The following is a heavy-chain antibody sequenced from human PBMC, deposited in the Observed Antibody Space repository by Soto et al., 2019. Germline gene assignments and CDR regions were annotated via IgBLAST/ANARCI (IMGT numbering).Heavy chain of an antibody. D-gene: IGHD2-2*01. J-gene: IGHJ4*02. V-gene: IGHV3-23*01. CDR3: AKDQRLLVIVNFDS. CDR2: ISGSGGNT. Sequence: GGSLRLSCAASGFTFSSSVMSWVRQAPGKGLEWVSTISGSGGNTYYADSVKGRFTISRDNSKNTLYLQMNSLRADDTAVYYCAKDQRLLVIVNFDSWGQGTRVTVSS. CDR1: GFTFSSSV.